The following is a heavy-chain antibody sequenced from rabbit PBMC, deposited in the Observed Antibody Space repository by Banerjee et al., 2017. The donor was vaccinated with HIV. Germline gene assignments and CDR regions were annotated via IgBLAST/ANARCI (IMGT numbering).Heavy chain of an antibody. CDR3: ARDRSSNNDWDL. D-gene: IGHD1-1*01. Sequence: QSLGESGGDLVKPGASLTLTCTASGFSFSSGDWICWVRQALGKGLEWIACIAAGSSGSAYYASWAKGRFTISKTSSTTVTLQMTSLTVADTATYFCARDRSSNNDWDLWGPGTLVTVS. J-gene: IGHJ4*01. CDR1: GFSFSSGDW. V-gene: IGHV1S40*01. CDR2: IAAGSSGSA.